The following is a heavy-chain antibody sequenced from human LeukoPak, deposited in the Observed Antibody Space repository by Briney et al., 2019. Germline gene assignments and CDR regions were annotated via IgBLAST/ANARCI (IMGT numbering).Heavy chain of an antibody. CDR3: VIERAGAFEN. CDR1: GFTFTSYA. D-gene: IGHD6-19*01. J-gene: IGHJ4*02. V-gene: IGHV3-23*01. CDR2: ISGSGGTT. Sequence: GGSLRLSCVASGFTFTSYAMSWVRQAPGKGLEWVSAISGSGGTTYYADSVKGRFTISRDNSKNTLYLQMSSLRAEDTAIYYCVIERAGAFENWGQGTLVTVSS.